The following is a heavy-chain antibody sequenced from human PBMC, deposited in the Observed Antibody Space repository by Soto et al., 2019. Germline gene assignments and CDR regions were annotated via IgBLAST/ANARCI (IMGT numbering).Heavy chain of an antibody. CDR2: ISWNSGSI. CDR1: GFTFDDYA. J-gene: IGHJ2*01. V-gene: IGHV3-9*01. Sequence: VQLVGSGGGLVQPGRSLRLSCAASGFTFDDYAMHWVRQAPGKGLEWVSGISWNSGSIGYADSVKGRFTISRDNAKNSLYLQMNSLRAEDTALYYCAKDNLGRFGESYFDLWGRGTLVTVSS. CDR3: AKDNLGRFGESYFDL. D-gene: IGHD3-10*01.